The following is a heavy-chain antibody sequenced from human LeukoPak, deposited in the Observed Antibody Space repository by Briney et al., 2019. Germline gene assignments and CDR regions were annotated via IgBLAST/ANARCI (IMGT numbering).Heavy chain of an antibody. D-gene: IGHD3-9*01. Sequence: SETLSLTCPVSGGSISSYYWSWIRQPPGKGLERIGYIYYSGSTNYNPSLKSRATISVDKSKNQFSLKLSSVTAADTAVYYCARSPYYDILTGYYWRNWFDPWGQGTLVTVSS. CDR1: GGSISSYY. V-gene: IGHV4-59*01. CDR3: ARSPYYDILTGYYWRNWFDP. J-gene: IGHJ5*02. CDR2: IYYSGST.